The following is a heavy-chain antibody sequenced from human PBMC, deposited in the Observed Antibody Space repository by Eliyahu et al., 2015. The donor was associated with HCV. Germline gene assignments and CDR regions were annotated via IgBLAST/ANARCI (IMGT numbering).Heavy chain of an antibody. CDR2: IHYSGST. V-gene: IGHV4-59*01. CDR3: ASGGGGIAVAGTGGWFDP. Sequence: QVQLQESGPGLVKPSETLSLTCTXXGXXXTXXYXSWIRQPPGKGLEWIGYIHYSGSTNYNPSLKSRVTISVDTSKNQFSLNLTSVTAADTALYYCASGGGGIAVAGTGGWFDPWGQGTLVTVSS. D-gene: IGHD6-19*01. J-gene: IGHJ5*02. CDR1: GXXXTXXY.